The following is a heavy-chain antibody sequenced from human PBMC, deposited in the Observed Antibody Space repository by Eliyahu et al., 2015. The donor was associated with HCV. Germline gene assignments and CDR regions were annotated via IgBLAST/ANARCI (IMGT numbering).Heavy chain of an antibody. CDR3: ARGSTVTTGWHS. D-gene: IGHD4-17*01. J-gene: IGHJ4*02. Sequence: QVQLQESGPGLVKPSQTLSLTCTVXGGSISSGGYYWSWIRQHPGKGLEWIGYIYYSGTTYYSPSLKSRVTISTDTSKNQFSLKLSSVTAADTAVYYCARGSTVTTGWHSWGQGSLVTVSS. V-gene: IGHV4-31*03. CDR1: GGSISSGGYY. CDR2: IYYSGTT.